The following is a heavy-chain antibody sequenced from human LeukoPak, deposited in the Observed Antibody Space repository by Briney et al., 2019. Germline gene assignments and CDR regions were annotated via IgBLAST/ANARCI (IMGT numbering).Heavy chain of an antibody. V-gene: IGHV4-59*01. CDR2: IYYSGST. D-gene: IGHD3-3*01. CDR1: GGTITTYF. J-gene: IGHJ3*02. Sequence: PSETLSLTCTVSGGTITTYFWSWLRQPPGKGLEGIGYIYYSGSTNYNPSRKRRVTISVDTSKNQFSLKLSSVTAADTAVYYCARDGVKDFWSGYSAGAFDIWGQGTMVTVSS. CDR3: ARDGVKDFWSGYSAGAFDI.